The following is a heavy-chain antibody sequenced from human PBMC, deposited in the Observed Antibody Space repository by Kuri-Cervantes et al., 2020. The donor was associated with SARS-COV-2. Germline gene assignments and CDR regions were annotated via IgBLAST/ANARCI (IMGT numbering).Heavy chain of an antibody. V-gene: IGHV3-30-3*01. CDR1: GFTFSSYA. D-gene: IGHD5-18*01. CDR2: ISYDGSNK. J-gene: IGHJ4*02. CDR3: ATGVRGYSYGPDY. Sequence: GESLKISCAASGFTFSSYAMHWVRQAPGKGLEWVAVISYDGSNKYYADSVKGRFTISRDNFKNTLYLQMNSLRAEDTAVYYCATGVRGYSYGPDYWGQGTLVTVSS.